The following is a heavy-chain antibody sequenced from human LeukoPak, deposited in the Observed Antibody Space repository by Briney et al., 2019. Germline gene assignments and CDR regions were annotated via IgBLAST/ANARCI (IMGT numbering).Heavy chain of an antibody. CDR1: GYSISSGYY. D-gene: IGHD5-12*01. Sequence: PSETLSLTCTVSGYSISSGYYWGWIRPPPGKGLEWIGSIYHSGSTYYNPSLKSRVTISVDTSKNQFSLKLSSVTAADTAVYYCARADIVDSFDYWGQGTLVTVSS. CDR2: IYHSGST. J-gene: IGHJ4*02. V-gene: IGHV4-38-2*02. CDR3: ARADIVDSFDY.